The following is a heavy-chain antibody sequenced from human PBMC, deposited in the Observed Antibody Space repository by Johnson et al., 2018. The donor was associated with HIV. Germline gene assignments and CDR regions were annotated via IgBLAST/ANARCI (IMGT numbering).Heavy chain of an antibody. V-gene: IGHV3-53*01. J-gene: IGHJ3*02. Sequence: VQLVESGGGLIQPGGSLRLSCAASGFTVSSNYMSWVRQAPGKGLEWVSVIYSGGSTYYADSVKGRFTISRDNSKNTLYLQMNSLRAEDTAVYYCARDRYPVDTAMAGEDAFDIWCQGTMVTVSS. CDR2: IYSGGST. CDR1: GFTVSSNY. CDR3: ARDRYPVDTAMAGEDAFDI. D-gene: IGHD5-18*01.